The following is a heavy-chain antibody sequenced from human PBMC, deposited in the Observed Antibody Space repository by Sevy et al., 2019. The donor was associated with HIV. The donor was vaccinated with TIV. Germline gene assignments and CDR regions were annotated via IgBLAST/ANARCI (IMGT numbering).Heavy chain of an antibody. D-gene: IGHD3-22*01. CDR2: IFRSGDNT. J-gene: IGHJ3*02. V-gene: IGHV3-23*01. CDR1: GFTFNNYA. Sequence: GGSLRLSCAASGFTFNNYAMNWVRQAPGKGLEWVSTIFRSGDNTYYADSVKGRFTISRDNSKNTVSLQMNTLRAEDAALYYCAGARYDSSDSSDAFDIWGQGTVVTVSS. CDR3: AGARYDSSDSSDAFDI.